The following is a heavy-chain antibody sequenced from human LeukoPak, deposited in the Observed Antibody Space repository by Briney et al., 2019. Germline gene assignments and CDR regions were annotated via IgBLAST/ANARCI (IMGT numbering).Heavy chain of an antibody. D-gene: IGHD2-15*01. J-gene: IGHJ6*02. Sequence: PSETLSLTCTVSGGSISSYYWSWIRQPPGKGLEWIGYICYSGSTNYNPSLKSRVTISVDTSKNQFSLKLSSVTAADTAVYYCARGRRSCSGGSCYRYYYGMDVWGQGTTVTVSS. CDR3: ARGRRSCSGGSCYRYYYGMDV. CDR2: ICYSGST. CDR1: GGSISSYY. V-gene: IGHV4-59*01.